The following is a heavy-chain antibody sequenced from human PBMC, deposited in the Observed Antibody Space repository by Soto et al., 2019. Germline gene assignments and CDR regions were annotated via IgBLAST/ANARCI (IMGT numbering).Heavy chain of an antibody. CDR2: IGTAGDT. D-gene: IGHD3-22*01. V-gene: IGHV3-13*04. CDR1: GFTFSSYD. J-gene: IGHJ4*02. CDR3: ARAIGPTLFDY. Sequence: RDSVRLSCSASGFTFSSYDMHWVRQGPGKGLEWVSAIGTAGDTNYAGSVKGRFTISRENAKNSLYLQMNSLRAGDTAIYFCARAIGPTLFDYWGQGTLVTVSS.